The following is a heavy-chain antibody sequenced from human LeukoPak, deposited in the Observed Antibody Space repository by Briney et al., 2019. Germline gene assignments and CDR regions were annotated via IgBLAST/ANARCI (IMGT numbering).Heavy chain of an antibody. CDR3: ARDLYGDYETPDAFDI. V-gene: IGHV1-18*01. J-gene: IGHJ3*02. Sequence: GASVKVSCKASGYTFTSYGISWVRQAPGQGLEWMGWISAYNGNTNYAQKLQGRVTMTTDTSTSTAYMELRSLRSDDTAVYYCARDLYGDYETPDAFDIWGQGTMVTVSS. CDR2: ISAYNGNT. D-gene: IGHD4-17*01. CDR1: GYTFTSYG.